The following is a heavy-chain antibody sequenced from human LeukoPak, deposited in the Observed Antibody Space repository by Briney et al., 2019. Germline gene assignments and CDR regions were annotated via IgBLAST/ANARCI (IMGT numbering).Heavy chain of an antibody. CDR3: ARWENWYLDY. J-gene: IGHJ4*02. Sequence: GGSLRLSCAASGFTFTTYWMSWVCQAPGKGLEWVANIKQDGSEKNYVDSVKGRFTISRDNAKDSLYLQMNSLRAEDTAVYYCARWENWYLDYWGQGSLVTVSS. D-gene: IGHD1-1*01. V-gene: IGHV3-7*01. CDR2: IKQDGSEK. CDR1: GFTFTTYW.